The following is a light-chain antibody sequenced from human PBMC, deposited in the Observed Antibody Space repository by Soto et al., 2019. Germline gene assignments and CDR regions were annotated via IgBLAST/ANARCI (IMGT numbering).Light chain of an antibody. V-gene: IGLV1-51*02. CDR3: GTWDYSLSAVV. J-gene: IGLJ2*01. Sequence: QSVLTQPPSVSVAPGQTVTISCSGSSSNIGNNYVSWYQQLPGTAPNLLIYENNKRPSGIPDRFSGSKSGTSATLGISGLQTGDEANYYCGTWDYSLSAVVFGGGTKVTV. CDR1: SSNIGNNY. CDR2: ENN.